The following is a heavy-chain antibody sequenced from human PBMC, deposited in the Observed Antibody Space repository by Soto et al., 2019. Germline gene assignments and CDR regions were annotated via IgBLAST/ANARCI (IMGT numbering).Heavy chain of an antibody. D-gene: IGHD2-15*01. Sequence: GGSLRLSCAASGFTFSSYWMSWVRQAPGKGLEWVANIKQDRSEKYYVGSVKGRFTISRDNANNSLFLQMNSLRADVTAVYYCAKSGRYCSGGSCLAFDYWGQGT. CDR2: IKQDRSEK. V-gene: IGHV3-7*01. CDR3: AKSGRYCSGGSCLAFDY. J-gene: IGHJ4*02. CDR1: GFTFSSYW.